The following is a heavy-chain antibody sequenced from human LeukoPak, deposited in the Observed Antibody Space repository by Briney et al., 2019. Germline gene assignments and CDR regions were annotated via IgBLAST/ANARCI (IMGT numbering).Heavy chain of an antibody. Sequence: SETLSLTCTVSGGSITSSGYSWGCIRQPPGKGLEWIGTIYYRGNTNYNPSLKSLFTISVDTSKNQFSLKVSSVTAADTAVYYCARRSGDGYYFFDYWGQATLVTVSS. V-gene: IGHV4-39*01. CDR2: IYYRGNT. J-gene: IGHJ4*02. CDR3: ARRSGDGYYFFDY. CDR1: GGSITSSGYS. D-gene: IGHD3-22*01.